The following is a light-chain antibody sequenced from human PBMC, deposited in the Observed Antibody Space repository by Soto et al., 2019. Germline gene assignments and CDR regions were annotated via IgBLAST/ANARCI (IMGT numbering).Light chain of an antibody. CDR3: QQYNSYPLT. CDR2: EAS. V-gene: IGKV1-5*03. CDR1: ENANGH. Sequence: IQMTQSPNTLSASVGDRVSITCRASENANGHLAWYQQKPGKAPKLLIYEASILESGVPSRFSGSGYGTEFTLTITGLLPEDFVTYYCQQYNSYPLTFGGGTKVDIK. J-gene: IGKJ4*01.